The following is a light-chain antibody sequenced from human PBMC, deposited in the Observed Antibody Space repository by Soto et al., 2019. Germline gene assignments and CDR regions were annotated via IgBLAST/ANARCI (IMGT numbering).Light chain of an antibody. Sequence: QSVLTQPPSASGTPGQRVTISCSRSSSNIGINTVNWYRHLPGTAPKLLIYSNNQRPSGVPDRFSGSKSGTSASLAISGLQSEDEADYYCAAWDDSLNGVVFGGGTKVTVL. CDR2: SNN. CDR3: AAWDDSLNGVV. V-gene: IGLV1-44*01. CDR1: SSNIGINT. J-gene: IGLJ2*01.